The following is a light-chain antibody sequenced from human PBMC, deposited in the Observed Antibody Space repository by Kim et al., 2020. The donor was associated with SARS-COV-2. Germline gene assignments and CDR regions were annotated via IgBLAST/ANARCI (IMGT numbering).Light chain of an antibody. Sequence: ASVGARVTITGGASHDISKVVPWYQQKPGKVPRVLSYATSVLQLGASSWFSGSGSGALFTLTITGLQPEDVATYYCQKYAFDPLPFGGGTKVDIK. CDR2: ATS. J-gene: IGKJ4*01. CDR3: QKYAFDPLP. CDR1: HDISKV. V-gene: IGKV1-27*01.